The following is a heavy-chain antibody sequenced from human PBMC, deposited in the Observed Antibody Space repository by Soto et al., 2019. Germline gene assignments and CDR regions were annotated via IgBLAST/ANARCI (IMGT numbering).Heavy chain of an antibody. J-gene: IGHJ3*02. Sequence: SLRLSCAASGFTFSSYAMHWVRQAPGKGLEWVAVISYDGSNKYYADSVKGRFTIPRDNSKNTLYLQMNSLRAEDTAVYYCARTIAVAGHDAFDIWGQGTMVTVSS. V-gene: IGHV3-30-3*01. D-gene: IGHD6-19*01. CDR1: GFTFSSYA. CDR2: ISYDGSNK. CDR3: ARTIAVAGHDAFDI.